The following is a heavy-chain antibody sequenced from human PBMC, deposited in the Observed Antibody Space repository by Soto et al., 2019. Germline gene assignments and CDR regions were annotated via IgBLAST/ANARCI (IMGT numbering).Heavy chain of an antibody. V-gene: IGHV4-59*01. D-gene: IGHD3-3*01. J-gene: IGHJ6*03. CDR3: ARDREAGTYYDFWSGYYGYYYYMDV. CDR2: IYYSGST. CDR1: GGSISSYY. Sequence: SETLSLTCTVSGGSISSYYWSWIRQPPGKGLEWIGYIYYSGSTNYNPSLKSRVTISVDTSKNQFSLKLSSVTAADTAVYYCARDREAGTYYDFWSGYYGYYYYMDVWGKGTTVTVS.